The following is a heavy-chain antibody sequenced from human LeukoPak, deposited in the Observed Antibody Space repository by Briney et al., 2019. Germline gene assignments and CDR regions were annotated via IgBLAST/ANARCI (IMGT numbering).Heavy chain of an antibody. CDR1: GGSISSGSYY. J-gene: IGHJ4*02. Sequence: SGTLSLTCTVSGGSISSGSYYWSWIRQPAGKGLEWIGRIYTSGSTNYNPSLKSRVTISVDTSKNQFSLKLSSVTAADTAVYYCARGNDYGGNFPFDYWGQGTLVTVSS. V-gene: IGHV4-61*02. CDR2: IYTSGST. D-gene: IGHD4-23*01. CDR3: ARGNDYGGNFPFDY.